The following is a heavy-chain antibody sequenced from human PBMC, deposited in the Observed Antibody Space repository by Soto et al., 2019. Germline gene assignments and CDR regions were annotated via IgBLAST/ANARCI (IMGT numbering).Heavy chain of an antibody. CDR2: ISDTGGGT. J-gene: IGHJ5*02. CDR3: AVGRHKTSGSNTWFDP. D-gene: IGHD3-22*01. Sequence: GGSLRLSCAASGVNFSSYAMNWVRQAPGKGLEWVSTISDTGGGTFYAGSVKGRFTISRDNSKNTLYLQMHSLRADDSAIYFCAVGRHKTSGSNTWFDPWGRGTLVTVSS. V-gene: IGHV3-23*01. CDR1: GVNFSSYA.